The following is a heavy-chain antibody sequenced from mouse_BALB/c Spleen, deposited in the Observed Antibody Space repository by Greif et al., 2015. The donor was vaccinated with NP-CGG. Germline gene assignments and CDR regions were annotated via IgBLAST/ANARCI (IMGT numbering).Heavy chain of an antibody. J-gene: IGHJ3*01. CDR3: ARNSLGSSPFAY. D-gene: IGHD1-1*01. CDR1: GFSLTSYG. V-gene: IGHV2-2*02. CDR2: IWSGGSA. Sequence: QVQLQQSGPGLVQPSQSLSITCTVSGFSLTSYGVHWVRQSPGKGLEWLGVIWSGGSADYNAAFISRLSISKDNSKSQVFFKMNSLQANDTAIYYCARNSLGSSPFAYWGQGTLVTVSA.